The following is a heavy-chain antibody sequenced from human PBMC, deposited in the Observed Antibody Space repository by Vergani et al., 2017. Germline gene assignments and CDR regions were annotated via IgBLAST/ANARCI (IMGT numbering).Heavy chain of an antibody. CDR1: GFTFSDYY. D-gene: IGHD1-7*01. Sequence: QVQLVESGGGLVKPGGSLRLSCAASGFTFSDYYMTWIRQAPGKGLEWMSYISGSGHTKYYADSVKGRFAISRDNAKNSLYLQMNNLRVEDSAVYYCARYLLPGTLLLLAYWGQGTLISVSS. J-gene: IGHJ4*02. CDR2: ISGSGHTK. V-gene: IGHV3-11*04. CDR3: ARYLLPGTLLLLAY.